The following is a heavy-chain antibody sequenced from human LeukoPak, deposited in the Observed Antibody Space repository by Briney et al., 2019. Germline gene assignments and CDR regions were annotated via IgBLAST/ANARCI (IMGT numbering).Heavy chain of an antibody. J-gene: IGHJ4*02. CDR3: AKTGLVVVTAMSDY. CDR1: GFTFSSYA. CDR2: ISGSGVST. D-gene: IGHD2-21*02. Sequence: GGSLRLSCAASGFTFSSYAMSWVRQAPGKGLEWASAISGSGVSTYYADSVKGRFTISRDNSKNTLYLQMNSLRAEDTAVYYCAKTGLVVVTAMSDYWGQGTLVTVSS. V-gene: IGHV3-23*01.